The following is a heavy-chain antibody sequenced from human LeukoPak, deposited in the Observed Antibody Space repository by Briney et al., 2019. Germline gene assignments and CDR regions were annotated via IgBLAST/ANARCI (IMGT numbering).Heavy chain of an antibody. D-gene: IGHD1-1*01. CDR2: ISGSGGST. J-gene: IGHJ4*02. Sequence: PGGSLRLSCAASGFTFSSYAMSWVRQAPGKGLEWVSAISGSGGSTYYADSVKGRFTISRDNSKNTLYLQMNSPRAEDTAVYYCAKDGPQGRVEINFDYWGQGTLVTVSS. CDR3: AKDGPQGRVEINFDY. V-gene: IGHV3-23*01. CDR1: GFTFSSYA.